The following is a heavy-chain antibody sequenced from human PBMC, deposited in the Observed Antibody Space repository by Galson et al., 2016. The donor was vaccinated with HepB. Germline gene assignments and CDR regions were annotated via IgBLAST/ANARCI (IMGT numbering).Heavy chain of an antibody. J-gene: IGHJ5*02. CDR1: GLAFGRYT. CDR2: ISGNGATT. CDR3: AKVGDTVAIVAWFDP. V-gene: IGHV3-23*01. D-gene: IGHD2-21*01. Sequence: SLRLSCAVSGLAFGRYTMSWVRQAPGQGLEWVSSISGNGATTYYAESVTGRFTISRDNSRNTLFLKMNSLRADDTAVYYCAKVGDTVAIVAWFDPWGQGTLVTVSS.